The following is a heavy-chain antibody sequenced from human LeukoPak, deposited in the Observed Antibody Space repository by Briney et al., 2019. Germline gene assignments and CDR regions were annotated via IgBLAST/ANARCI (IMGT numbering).Heavy chain of an antibody. J-gene: IGHJ6*02. CDR3: AKGSIAARPFRHYYYYGMDV. V-gene: IGHV3-23*01. CDR2: ISGSGGST. D-gene: IGHD6-6*01. Sequence: GGSLRLSCAASGFTFSSYAMSWVRQAPGKGLEWVSAISGSGGSTYYADSVKDRFTISRDNSKNTLYLQMNSLRAEDTAVYYCAKGSIAARPFRHYYYYGMDVWGQGTTVTVSS. CDR1: GFTFSSYA.